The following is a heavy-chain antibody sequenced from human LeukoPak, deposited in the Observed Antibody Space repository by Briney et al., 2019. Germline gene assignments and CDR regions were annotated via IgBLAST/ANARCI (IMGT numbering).Heavy chain of an antibody. D-gene: IGHD6-19*01. J-gene: IGHJ4*02. V-gene: IGHV1-18*01. CDR1: GYTFTSYG. CDR3: ARDHKGVAVAGGIDY. Sequence: ASVKVSCTASGYTFTSYGISWVRQAPGQGLEWMGWISAYNGNTNYAQKLQGRVTMTTDTSTSTAYMELRSLRSDDTAVYYCARDHKGVAVAGGIDYWGQGTLVTVSS. CDR2: ISAYNGNT.